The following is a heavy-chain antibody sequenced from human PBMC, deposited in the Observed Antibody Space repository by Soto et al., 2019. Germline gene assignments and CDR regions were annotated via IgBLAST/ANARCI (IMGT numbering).Heavy chain of an antibody. CDR3: AREGVVVPDAAVWYYGMDV. CDR1: GGSISSGGYY. Sequence: QVQLQESGPGLVKPSQTLSLTCTVSGGSISSGGYYWSWIRQHPGKGLEWIGYIYYSGSTYYNPSLKSRVTISVGNSKHPFALKLRFVTAADSAAYYCAREGVVVPDAAVWYYGMDVWGQGTTVTVSS. D-gene: IGHD2-2*01. V-gene: IGHV4-31*03. J-gene: IGHJ6*02. CDR2: IYYSGST.